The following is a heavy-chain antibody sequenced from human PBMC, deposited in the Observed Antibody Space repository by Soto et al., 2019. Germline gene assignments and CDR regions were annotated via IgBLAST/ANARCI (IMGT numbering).Heavy chain of an antibody. V-gene: IGHV4-34*01. CDR3: ARGIIRGVVYFDY. Sequence: QVQLQQWGAGLLKPSETLSLTCAVYGGSFSGYYWSWIRQPPGKGLEWSGEINHSGSTNYNPSLKSRFTKSVDTTKHQFSLKLSSVTAADTAVYYCARGIIRGVVYFDYWGQGTLVTVSS. CDR1: GGSFSGYY. J-gene: IGHJ4*02. D-gene: IGHD3-10*01. CDR2: INHSGST.